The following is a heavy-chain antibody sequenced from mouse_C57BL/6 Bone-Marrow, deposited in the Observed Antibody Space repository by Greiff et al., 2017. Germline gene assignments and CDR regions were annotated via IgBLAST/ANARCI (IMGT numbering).Heavy chain of an antibody. J-gene: IGHJ3*01. CDR3: ARGDSTVVAKGLAY. V-gene: IGHV1-52*01. CDR2: IDPSDSET. Sequence: VQLQQPGAELVRPGSSVKLSCKASGYTFTSYWMHWVKQRPIQGLEWIGNIDPSDSETHYNQKFKDKATLTVDKSSSTAYMQLSSLTSEDSAVYYCARGDSTVVAKGLAYWGQGTLVTVSA. D-gene: IGHD1-1*01. CDR1: GYTFTSYW.